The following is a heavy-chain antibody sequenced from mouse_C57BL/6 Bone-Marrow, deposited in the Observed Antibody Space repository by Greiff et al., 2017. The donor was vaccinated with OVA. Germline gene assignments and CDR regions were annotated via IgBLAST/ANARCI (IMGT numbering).Heavy chain of an antibody. CDR1: GYTFTSYD. CDR2: IYPRDGST. D-gene: IGHD1-1*01. J-gene: IGHJ2*01. V-gene: IGHV1-85*01. Sequence: VHLVESGPELVKPGASVKLSCKASGYTFTSYDINWVKQRPGQGLEWIGWIYPRDGSTKYNEKFKGKATLTVDTSSSTAYMELHSLTSEDSAVYFCARNPFITTVVAPYYFDYWGQGTTLTVSS. CDR3: ARNPFITTVVAPYYFDY.